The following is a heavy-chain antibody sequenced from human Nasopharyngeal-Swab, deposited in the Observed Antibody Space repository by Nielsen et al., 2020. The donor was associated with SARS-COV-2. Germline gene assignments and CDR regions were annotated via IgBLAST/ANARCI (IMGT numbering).Heavy chain of an antibody. CDR1: GGSISSGSYY. J-gene: IGHJ6*02. Sequence: SETLSLTCTVSGGSISSGSYYWGWIRQPPGKGLEWIGSIYYSGSTYYNPSLKSRVTISVDTSKNQFSLKLSSVTAADTAVYYCASTYYYDSSGYGGMDVWGQGTTVTVSS. CDR3: ASTYYYDSSGYGGMDV. D-gene: IGHD3-22*01. CDR2: IYYSGST. V-gene: IGHV4-39*01.